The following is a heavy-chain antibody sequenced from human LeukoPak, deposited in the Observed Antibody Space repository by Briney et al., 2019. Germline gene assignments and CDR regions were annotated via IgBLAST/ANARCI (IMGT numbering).Heavy chain of an antibody. CDR1: GYTFTGYY. Sequence: ASVKVSCKASGYTFTGYYMHWMRQAPGQGLEWMGWINPNSGGTNYAQKFQGRVTMTRDTSISTAYMELSRLRSDDTAVYYCARDIELIVVMVPGHSDAFDTWGQGTMVTVSS. CDR2: INPNSGGT. J-gene: IGHJ3*02. CDR3: ARDIELIVVMVPGHSDAFDT. D-gene: IGHD2-8*01. V-gene: IGHV1-2*02.